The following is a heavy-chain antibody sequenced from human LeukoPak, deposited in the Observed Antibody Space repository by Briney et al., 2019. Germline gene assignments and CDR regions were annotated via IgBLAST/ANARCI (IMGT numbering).Heavy chain of an antibody. Sequence: GASVKVSCKASGYPFTGYYVHWVRQAPGHGLEWMGWINTNTGNSTYAQGFTGRFVFSLDTSVSTAYLQISSLKAEDTAVYYCARGLDRSSWPRYFQHWGQGTLVTVSS. CDR3: ARGLDRSSWPRYFQH. V-gene: IGHV7-4-1*02. D-gene: IGHD6-13*01. CDR1: GYPFTGYY. J-gene: IGHJ1*01. CDR2: INTNTGNS.